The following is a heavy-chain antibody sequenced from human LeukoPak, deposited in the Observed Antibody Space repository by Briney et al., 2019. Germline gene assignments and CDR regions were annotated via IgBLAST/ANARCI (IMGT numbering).Heavy chain of an antibody. Sequence: GGSLRLSCAASGFTFSSYAMSWVRQAPGKGLEWVSAISGSGGSTYYADSVKGRFTISRDNSKNTLYLQMNSLRAEDTAVYYCAKDKGRASYYYRMDVWGQGTTVTVSS. J-gene: IGHJ6*02. V-gene: IGHV3-23*01. CDR3: AKDKGRASYYYRMDV. CDR2: ISGSGGST. CDR1: GFTFSSYA.